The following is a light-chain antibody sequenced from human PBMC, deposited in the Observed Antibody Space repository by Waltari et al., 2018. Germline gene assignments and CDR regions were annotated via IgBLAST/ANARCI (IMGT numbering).Light chain of an antibody. CDR2: DAS. J-gene: IGKJ3*01. CDR1: QAITNY. V-gene: IGKV1-33*01. Sequence: DIQMTQPPPSLSASVGDRVTITCRASQAITNYVNWYKQKPGKAPQLLIHDASKLETGVPSRFSGSQSGTHFTLTISSLQPEDIGTYYCQRYDNLPIFAFGPGTKVEI. CDR3: QRYDNLPIFA.